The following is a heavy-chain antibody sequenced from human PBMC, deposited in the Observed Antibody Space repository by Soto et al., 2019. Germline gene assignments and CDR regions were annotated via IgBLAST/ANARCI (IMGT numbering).Heavy chain of an antibody. CDR3: ARGDYYYYGLDV. CDR1: GFTFSDYS. V-gene: IGHV3-48*02. J-gene: IGHJ6*02. D-gene: IGHD3-16*01. Sequence: GGSLRLSCAASGFTFSDYSMNWVRQAPGKGLEWLSSISSSSSTMYYADSVKGRLTISRDDAKNSLYLQMNSLRDEDTAVYYCARGDYYYYGLDVWGQGTTVTVSS. CDR2: ISSSSSTM.